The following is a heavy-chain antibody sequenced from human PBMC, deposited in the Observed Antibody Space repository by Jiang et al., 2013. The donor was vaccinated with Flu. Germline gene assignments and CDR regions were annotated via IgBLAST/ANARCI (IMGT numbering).Heavy chain of an antibody. CDR3: ARGVVRGVSGVNYYYYGMDV. Sequence: SGAEVKKPGSSVKVSCKASGGTFSSYAISWVRQAPGQGLEWMGRIIPILGIANYAQKFQGRVTITADKSTSTAYMELSSLRSEDTAVYYCARGVVRGVSGVNYYYYGMDVWGQGTTVTVSS. CDR2: IIPILGIA. J-gene: IGHJ6*02. D-gene: IGHD3-10*01. CDR1: GGTFSSYA. V-gene: IGHV1-69*04.